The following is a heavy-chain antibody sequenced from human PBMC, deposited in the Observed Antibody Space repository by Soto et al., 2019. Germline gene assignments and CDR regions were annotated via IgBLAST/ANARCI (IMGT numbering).Heavy chain of an antibody. V-gene: IGHV4-39*01. D-gene: IGHD6-19*01. Sequence: QLQLQESGPGLVEPSETLSLTCTVSGGSISGSDYYWAWIRQPPGKGLEWLGTIYRTGTAYYNPSLKGRVPLSVDTSKNQFFLNLNSVSAADAAVYFCAYMRGQWLPRDWGQGTLVTVSS. CDR3: AYMRGQWLPRD. CDR2: IYRTGTA. CDR1: GGSISGSDYY. J-gene: IGHJ4*02.